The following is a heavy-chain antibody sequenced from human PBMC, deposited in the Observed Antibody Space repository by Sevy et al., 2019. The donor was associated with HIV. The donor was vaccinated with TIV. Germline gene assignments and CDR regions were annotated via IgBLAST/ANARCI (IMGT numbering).Heavy chain of an antibody. CDR1: GFTFSSYG. CDR3: AKDSSSWYFFDY. CDR2: LSYDGSNK. J-gene: IGHJ4*02. V-gene: IGHV3-30*18. Sequence: GGSLRLSCAASGFTFSSYGMHWVRLAPGKGLEWVAVLSYDGSNKYYADSVKGRFTISRDNSKNTLYLQMNSLRAEDTAVYYCAKDSSSWYFFDYWGQGTLVTVSS. D-gene: IGHD6-13*01.